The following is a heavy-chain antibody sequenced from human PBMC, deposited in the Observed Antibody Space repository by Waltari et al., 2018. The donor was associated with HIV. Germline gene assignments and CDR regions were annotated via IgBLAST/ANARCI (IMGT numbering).Heavy chain of an antibody. CDR2: ISGSGGST. CDR3: AKDDSTGSSGYYPFHY. J-gene: IGHJ4*02. D-gene: IGHD3-22*01. V-gene: IGHV3-23*04. CDR1: GLTFTDYA. Sequence: EVQLVESGGVLVQPGGSLRLSCAASGLTFTDYALNWVRQAPGKGLEWVSAISGSGGSTYYADSVKGRFTISRDNSKNTLYLQMNSLRAEDTALYYCAKDDSTGSSGYYPFHYWGQGTLITVSS.